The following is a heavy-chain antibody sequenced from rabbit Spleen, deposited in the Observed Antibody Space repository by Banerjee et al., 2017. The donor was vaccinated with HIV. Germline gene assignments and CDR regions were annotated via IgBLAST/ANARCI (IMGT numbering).Heavy chain of an antibody. D-gene: IGHD8-1*01. V-gene: IGHV1S45*01. CDR1: GFSFRDRDV. J-gene: IGHJ6*01. CDR3: ARDSGSSFSSYGMDL. CDR2: IEGGSSAFS. Sequence: QEQLEESGGGLVKPEGSLTLTCKASGFSFRDRDVMCWVRQAPGKGLEWIACIEGGSSAFSYFARWAKGRFTISKTSSTTVTLQMTSLTAADTATYFCARDSGSSFSSYGMDLWGPGTLVTVS.